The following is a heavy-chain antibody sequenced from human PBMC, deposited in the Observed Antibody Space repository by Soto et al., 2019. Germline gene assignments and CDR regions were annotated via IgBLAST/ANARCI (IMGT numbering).Heavy chain of an antibody. CDR3: ARTLGYCSGGDCYPFFYYGLDV. V-gene: IGHV4-31*03. CDR2: IYYSGST. J-gene: IGHJ6*02. CDR1: GGSINSGAYY. Sequence: SETLSLTCTVSGGSINSGAYYWSWIRQHPGKGLEWIGYIYYSGSTYYNPSLKSRVTISEDTSKNQFSLKLTSVTAADTAVYYCARTLGYCSGGDCYPFFYYGLDVWGQGTTVTVSS. D-gene: IGHD2-15*01.